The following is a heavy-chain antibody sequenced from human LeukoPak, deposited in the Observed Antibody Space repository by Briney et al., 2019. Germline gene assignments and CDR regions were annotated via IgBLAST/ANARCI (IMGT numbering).Heavy chain of an antibody. D-gene: IGHD3-3*01. Sequence: GGSLRLTCAASGFTVSSNYMSWVRQAPGKGLEWVSVIYSGGSTYYADSVKGRFTISRDNAKNSLYLQMNSLRAEDTAVYYCARDFTRYDFWSGEFASYWGQGTLVTVSS. V-gene: IGHV3-53*01. CDR1: GFTVSSNY. CDR3: ARDFTRYDFWSGEFASY. CDR2: IYSGGST. J-gene: IGHJ4*02.